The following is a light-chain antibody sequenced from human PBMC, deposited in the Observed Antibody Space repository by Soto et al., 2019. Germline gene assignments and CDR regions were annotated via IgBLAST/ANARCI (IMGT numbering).Light chain of an antibody. CDR3: QQSFTIPLT. J-gene: IGKJ4*01. CDR1: QSIRNY. Sequence: DIQMTQSPSSLSASVGDRVTITCRASQSIRNYLNWYQQKPGEAPKLLIYSASSFQSGVTSRFSGSGTGTDYTLTITSLQPEDFAIYYCQQSFTIPLTCGGGTKVEI. V-gene: IGKV1-39*01. CDR2: SAS.